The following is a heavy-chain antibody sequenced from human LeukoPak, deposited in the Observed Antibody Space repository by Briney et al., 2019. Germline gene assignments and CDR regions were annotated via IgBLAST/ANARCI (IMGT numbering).Heavy chain of an antibody. CDR2: IYYSGST. J-gene: IGHJ4*02. CDR1: GGSMSSYY. Sequence: PSETLSLTCTVSGGSMSSYYWSWIRQPPGKGLEWTGYIYYSGSTKYNPSLKSRVTISVDTSKNQFSLKLSSVTAADTAVYYCARGARAGYNLEPFDYWGQGTLVTVSS. V-gene: IGHV4-59*08. D-gene: IGHD5-24*01. CDR3: ARGARAGYNLEPFDY.